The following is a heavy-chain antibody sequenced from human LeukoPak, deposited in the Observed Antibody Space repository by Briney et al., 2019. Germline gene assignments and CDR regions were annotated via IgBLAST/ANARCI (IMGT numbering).Heavy chain of an antibody. CDR3: ARGGLGGYDFLLDF. V-gene: IGHV3-23*01. Sequence: PGGSLRLSCEASGFTFGTYVMSWVRHAPGKGLEWVSAISGSGGSTYYADSVKGRFTISRDNSKNTLFLQMNSLRAVDSAVYYCARGGLGGYDFLLDFWGQGTLVTVSS. J-gene: IGHJ4*02. CDR2: ISGSGGST. D-gene: IGHD3-3*01. CDR1: GFTFGTYV.